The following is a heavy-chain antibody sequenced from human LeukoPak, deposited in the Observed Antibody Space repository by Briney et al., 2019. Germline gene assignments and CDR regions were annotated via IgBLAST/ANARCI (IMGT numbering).Heavy chain of an antibody. J-gene: IGHJ3*02. CDR2: ISSSSSTI. CDR1: GHTFNSYS. CDR3: ARDGGASGIVVVPAYAFDI. Sequence: GGSLRLSCAASGHTFNSYSMNWVRQAPGKGLEWVSYISSSSSTIYYADSVKGRFTISRDNAKNSLYLQMNSLRDEDRAVYYCARDGGASGIVVVPAYAFDIWGQGTMVTVSS. V-gene: IGHV3-48*02. D-gene: IGHD2-2*01.